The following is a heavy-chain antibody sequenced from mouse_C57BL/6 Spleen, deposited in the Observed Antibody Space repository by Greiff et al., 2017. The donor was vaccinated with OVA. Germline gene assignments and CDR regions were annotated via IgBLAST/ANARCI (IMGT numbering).Heavy chain of an antibody. CDR3: TREDGRAWFAY. J-gene: IGHJ3*01. Sequence: EVKLMESGEGLVKPGGSLKLSCAASGFTFSSYAMSWVRQTPEKRLEWVAYISSGGDYIYYADTVKGRFTISRDNARNTLYLQMSSLKSEDTAMFYWTREDGRAWFAYWGQGTLVTVSA. V-gene: IGHV5-9-1*02. D-gene: IGHD2-3*01. CDR1: GFTFSSYA. CDR2: ISSGGDYI.